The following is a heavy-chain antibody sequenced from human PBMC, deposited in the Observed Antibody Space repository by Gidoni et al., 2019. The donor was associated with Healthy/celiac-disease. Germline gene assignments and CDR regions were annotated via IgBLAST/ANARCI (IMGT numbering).Heavy chain of an antibody. D-gene: IGHD6-19*01. Sequence: QLQLQESGPGLVKPSETLSLTCTVSGGSISSSSYYWGWIRQPPGKGLEWIGSIYYSGSTYYNPSLKSRVTISVDTSKNQFSLKLSSVTAADTAVYYCAGDSSGWYGIGAFDIWGQGTMVTVSS. V-gene: IGHV4-39*07. CDR1: GGSISSSSYY. CDR2: IYYSGST. CDR3: AGDSSGWYGIGAFDI. J-gene: IGHJ3*02.